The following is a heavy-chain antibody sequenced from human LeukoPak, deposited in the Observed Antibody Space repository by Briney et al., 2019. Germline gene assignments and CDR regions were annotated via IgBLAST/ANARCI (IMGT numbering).Heavy chain of an antibody. CDR2: INHSGST. D-gene: IGHD2-2*01. Sequence: PSETLSLTCAVYGGSFSGYYWSWIRQPPGKGLEWIGEINHSGSTNYNPSLKSRVTISVDTSKNQFSLKLSSVTAADTAVYYCARRGFVVVPAARGWEGWFDPWGQGTLVTVSS. V-gene: IGHV4-34*01. CDR1: GGSFSGYY. CDR3: ARRGFVVVPAARGWEGWFDP. J-gene: IGHJ5*02.